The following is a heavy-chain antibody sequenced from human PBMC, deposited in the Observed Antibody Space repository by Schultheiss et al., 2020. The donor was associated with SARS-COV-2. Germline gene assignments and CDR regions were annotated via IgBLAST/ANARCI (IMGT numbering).Heavy chain of an antibody. CDR2: ISYDGSNK. V-gene: IGHV3-30*07. D-gene: IGHD3-22*01. CDR3: AKLPEYYYDSSGYYYRPYYFDY. CDR1: GFTFSSYA. J-gene: IGHJ4*02. Sequence: GGSLRLSCAASGFTFSSYAMHWVRQAPGKGLEWVAVISYDGSNKYYADSVKGRFTISRDNSKNTLYLQMNSLRAEDTAVYYCAKLPEYYYDSSGYYYRPYYFDYWGQGTLVTVSS.